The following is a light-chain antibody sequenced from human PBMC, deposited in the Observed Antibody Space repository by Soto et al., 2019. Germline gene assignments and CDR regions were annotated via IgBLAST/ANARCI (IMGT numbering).Light chain of an antibody. CDR3: AAWDNSLTGYV. Sequence: QSVLTQPPSASGTPGQRVTISCSGSSFNIGSNYVYWYQQVPGTAPKLLIYRNSQRPPGVPDRFSDSKSGTSASLAISGLRSEDEADYFCAAWDNSLTGYVFGTGTKVTVL. CDR2: RNS. V-gene: IGLV1-47*01. CDR1: SFNIGSNY. J-gene: IGLJ1*01.